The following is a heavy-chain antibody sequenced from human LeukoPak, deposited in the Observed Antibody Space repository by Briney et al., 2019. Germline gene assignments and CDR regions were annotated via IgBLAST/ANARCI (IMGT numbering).Heavy chain of an antibody. D-gene: IGHD1-26*01. V-gene: IGHV4-34*01. CDR3: ARLGSRVL. CDR2: INHSGST. J-gene: IGHJ4*02. Sequence: SETLSLTCAVYGGSFSGYYWSWIRQPPGKGLEWIGEINHSGSTNYKPSLKSRVTMSVDTSKNQFSLKLISMTAADTAVYYCARLGSRVLWGQGTWSPSPQ. CDR1: GGSFSGYY.